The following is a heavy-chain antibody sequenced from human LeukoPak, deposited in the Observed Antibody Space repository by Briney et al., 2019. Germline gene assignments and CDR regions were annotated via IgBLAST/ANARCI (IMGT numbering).Heavy chain of an antibody. J-gene: IGHJ4*02. CDR2: ISSSGSTI. CDR3: ARDRLRYGDYVGLDY. Sequence: GGSPRLSCAASGFTFSDYYMSWIRQAPGKGLEWVSYISSSGSTIYYADSVKGRFTISRDNAKNSLYLQMNSLRAEDTAVYYCARDRLRYGDYVGLDYWGQGTLVTVSS. D-gene: IGHD4-17*01. CDR1: GFTFSDYY. V-gene: IGHV3-11*01.